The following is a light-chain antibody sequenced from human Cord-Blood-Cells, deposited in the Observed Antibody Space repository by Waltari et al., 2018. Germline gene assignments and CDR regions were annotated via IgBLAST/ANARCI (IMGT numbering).Light chain of an antibody. CDR2: EGS. Sequence: QSALTQPASVSGSPGQSITISCTGTSSDVGGYNLVSWYQQHPGKAPKRMIYEGSKRPSGVSKRFSGSKSGNTASLTISGLQAEDEADYYCCSYAGSSTWVFGGGTKLTVL. CDR1: SSDVGGYNL. CDR3: CSYAGSSTWV. J-gene: IGLJ3*02. V-gene: IGLV2-23*01.